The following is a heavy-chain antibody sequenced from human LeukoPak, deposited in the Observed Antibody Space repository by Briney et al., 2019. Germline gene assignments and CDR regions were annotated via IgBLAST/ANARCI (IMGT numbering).Heavy chain of an antibody. Sequence: PSETLSLTCAVYGGSFSGYYWSWIRQPPGKGLEWIGEINHSGSTNYNPSLKSRATISVDTSKNQFSLKLSSVTAADTAVYYCARGAPSSGWYRGYYYYGMDVWGQGTTVTVSS. CDR3: ARGAPSSGWYRGYYYYGMDV. CDR1: GGSFSGYY. J-gene: IGHJ6*02. CDR2: INHSGST. D-gene: IGHD6-19*01. V-gene: IGHV4-34*01.